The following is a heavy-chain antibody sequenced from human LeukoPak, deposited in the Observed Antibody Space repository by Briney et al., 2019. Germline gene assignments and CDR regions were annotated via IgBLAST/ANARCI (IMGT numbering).Heavy chain of an antibody. Sequence: PGGSLRLSCAASGFTFSSYSMNWVRQAPGKGLEWVSSISSSSSYIYYADSVKGRFTISRDNAKNSLYLQMNSLRAEDTAVYYCARDSKGAVDRFDPWGQGTLVTVSS. CDR1: GFTFSSYS. D-gene: IGHD1-26*01. CDR3: ARDSKGAVDRFDP. J-gene: IGHJ5*02. CDR2: ISSSSSYI. V-gene: IGHV3-21*01.